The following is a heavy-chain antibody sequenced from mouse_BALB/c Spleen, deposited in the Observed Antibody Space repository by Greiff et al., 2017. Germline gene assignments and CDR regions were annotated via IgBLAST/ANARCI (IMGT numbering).Heavy chain of an antibody. J-gene: IGHJ4*01. CDR2: INPYNGDT. Sequence: VQLQQSGPELAKPGASVKISCKASGYSFTGYFMNWVMQSHGKSLEWIGRINPYNGDTFYNQKFKGKATLTVDKSSSTAHMELRSLASEDAAVYYCARWSRAVAMDYWGQGTSVTVSS. CDR3: ARWSRAVAMDY. V-gene: IGHV1-20*02. CDR1: GYSFTGYF.